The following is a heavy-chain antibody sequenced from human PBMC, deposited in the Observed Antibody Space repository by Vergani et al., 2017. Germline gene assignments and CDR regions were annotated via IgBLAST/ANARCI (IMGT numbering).Heavy chain of an antibody. D-gene: IGHD2-15*01. J-gene: IGHJ4*02. V-gene: IGHV3-23*01. CDR2: ISGSGGST. CDR3: AKDILTGYCSGGSCYRDVKFDY. CDR1: GFTFSSYA. Sequence: EVQLLESGGGLVQPGGSLRLSCAASGFTFSSYAMSWVRQAPGKGLEWVSAISGSGGSTYYADSVKGRFTISRDNSKNTLYLQMNSLRAEDTDVYYCAKDILTGYCSGGSCYRDVKFDYWGQGTLVTVSS.